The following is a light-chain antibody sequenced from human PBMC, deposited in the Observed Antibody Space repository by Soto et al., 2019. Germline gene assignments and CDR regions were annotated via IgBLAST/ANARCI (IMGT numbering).Light chain of an antibody. CDR2: DAS. CDR1: QNINNY. V-gene: IGKV1-33*01. Sequence: DIQMPQSHSSLSASVGDRVTITCQASQNINNYLNWYQQKPGRAPKLLIYDASNLEAGVPSRFRGSGSGTDFTFTISRLQPEDIATYYCQQYENLPTFGQGTRLEIK. J-gene: IGKJ5*01. CDR3: QQYENLPT.